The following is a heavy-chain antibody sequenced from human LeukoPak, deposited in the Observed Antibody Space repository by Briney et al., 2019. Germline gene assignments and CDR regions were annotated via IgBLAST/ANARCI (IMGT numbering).Heavy chain of an antibody. CDR2: ISAYNGNT. Sequence: GASVKVSCKASGYTFTSYGISWVRQAPGKGLEWMGWISAYNGNTNYAQKLQGRVTMTTDTSTSTAYMELRSLRSDDTAVYYCASSRNYYGSGSYPDYWGQGTLVTVSS. CDR1: GYTFTSYG. D-gene: IGHD3-10*01. J-gene: IGHJ4*02. CDR3: ASSRNYYGSGSYPDY. V-gene: IGHV1-18*01.